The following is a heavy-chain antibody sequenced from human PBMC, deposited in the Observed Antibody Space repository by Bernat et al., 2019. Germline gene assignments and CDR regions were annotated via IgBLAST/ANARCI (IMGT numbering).Heavy chain of an antibody. J-gene: IGHJ1*01. CDR1: GFTFSSYA. D-gene: IGHD6-13*01. CDR3: ARSIAAAGRFRYEYCQH. CDR2: ISYDGSNK. Sequence: QVQLVESGGGVVQPGRSLRLSCAASGFTFSSYAMHWVRQAPGKGLEWVAVISYDGSNKYYADSVKGRFTISRDNSKNTLYLQMNSLRAEDTAVYYCARSIAAAGRFRYEYCQHWGKGTLVTVSS. V-gene: IGHV3-30-3*01.